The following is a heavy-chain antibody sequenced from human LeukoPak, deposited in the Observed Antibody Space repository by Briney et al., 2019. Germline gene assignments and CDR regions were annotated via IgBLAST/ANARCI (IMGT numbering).Heavy chain of an antibody. CDR1: GYTFTSYD. D-gene: IGHD4-17*01. CDR3: ARAKTTVTKYYYYYYGMDV. J-gene: IGHJ6*02. V-gene: IGHV1-8*01. Sequence: ASMKVSCKASGYTFTSYDINWVRQATGQGLEWMGWMNPNSGNTGYAQKFQGRVTMTRNTSISTAYMELSSLRSEDTAVYYCARAKTTVTKYYYYYYGMDVWGQGTTVTVSS. CDR2: MNPNSGNT.